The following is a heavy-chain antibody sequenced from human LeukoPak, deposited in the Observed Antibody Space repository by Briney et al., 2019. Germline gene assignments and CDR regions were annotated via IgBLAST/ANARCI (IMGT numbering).Heavy chain of an antibody. V-gene: IGHV1-69*04. CDR1: GGTFSSYA. J-gene: IGHJ4*02. CDR3: ATLAPSYYDSSGYDY. D-gene: IGHD3-22*01. CDR2: IIPILGIA. Sequence: GAPVKVSCKASGGTFSSYAISWVRQAPGQGLEWMGRIIPILGIANYAQKFQGRVTITADKSTSTAYMELSSLRSEDTAVYYCATLAPSYYDSSGYDYWGQGTLVTVSS.